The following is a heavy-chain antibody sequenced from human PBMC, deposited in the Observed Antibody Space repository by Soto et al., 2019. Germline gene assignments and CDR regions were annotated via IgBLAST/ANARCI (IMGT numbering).Heavy chain of an antibody. Sequence: PGGSLRLSCVASGFTLNQYCMTLGRQAPGKGVDWVSIISGSGTKTYYAGSVKGRFTISRDNSKNTLYLQMDSVRVEDRAVYYCAKAILPDYYGSGTFDYWGQGTLVTVS. J-gene: IGHJ4*02. CDR3: AKAILPDYYGSGTFDY. V-gene: IGHV3-23*01. CDR2: ISGSGTKT. CDR1: GFTLNQYC. D-gene: IGHD3-10*01.